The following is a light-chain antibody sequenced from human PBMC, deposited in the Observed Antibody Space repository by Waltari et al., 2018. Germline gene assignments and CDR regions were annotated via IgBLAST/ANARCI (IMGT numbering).Light chain of an antibody. J-gene: IGLJ2*01. Sequence: QSALTQPASVSGSAGQSITISCTGTTSDVGSYHLVPWYQQYPGKAPKLMIHEGSKRPSGVSNRFSGSKSGNTASLTISGLQAEDEADYYCCSYAGSRGVIFGGGTKLTVL. V-gene: IGLV2-23*01. CDR2: EGS. CDR1: TSDVGSYHL. CDR3: CSYAGSRGVI.